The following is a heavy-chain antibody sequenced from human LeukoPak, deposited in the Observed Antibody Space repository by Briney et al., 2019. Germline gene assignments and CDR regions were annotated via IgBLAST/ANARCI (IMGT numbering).Heavy chain of an antibody. V-gene: IGHV3-23*01. J-gene: IGHJ6*03. CDR2: ISGSGGST. Sequence: GGTLRLSCAASGFTFSSYGMSWVRQAPGKGLEWVSAISGSGGSTYYADSVKGRFTISRDNSKNTLYLQMNSLRAEDTAVYYCAKGQYSSGWYVDYYYMDVWGKGTTVTISS. CDR3: AKGQYSSGWYVDYYYMDV. CDR1: GFTFSSYG. D-gene: IGHD6-19*01.